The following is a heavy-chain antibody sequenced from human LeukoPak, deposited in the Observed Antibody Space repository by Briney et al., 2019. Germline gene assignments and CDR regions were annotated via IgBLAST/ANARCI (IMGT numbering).Heavy chain of an antibody. CDR1: GLTVSSKD. Sequence: GGSLRLSCGASGLTVSSKDMSWVRQAPGKGLEWVSVLQSGGTTYYADSVKGRFTISRDISKNTRYLQMNSLRVEDSAVYYCARDLYYGSGGYYFDNWGQGTLVTVSS. D-gene: IGHD3-10*01. J-gene: IGHJ4*02. V-gene: IGHV3-66*01. CDR2: LQSGGTT. CDR3: ARDLYYGSGGYYFDN.